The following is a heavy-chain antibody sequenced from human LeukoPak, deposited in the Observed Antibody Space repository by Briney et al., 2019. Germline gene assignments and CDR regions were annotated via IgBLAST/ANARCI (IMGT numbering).Heavy chain of an antibody. D-gene: IGHD1-26*01. CDR2: INAGNGNT. CDR1: GYTFTSYA. CDR3: ARVSYVGYNWFDP. J-gene: IGHJ5*02. Sequence: ASVKVSCKASGYTFTSYAMHWVRQAPGQRLEWMGWINAGNGNTKYSQKFQGRVTITRDTSASTAYMELNSLRSEDTAVYYCARVSYVGYNWFDPWGQGTLVTVSS. V-gene: IGHV1-3*01.